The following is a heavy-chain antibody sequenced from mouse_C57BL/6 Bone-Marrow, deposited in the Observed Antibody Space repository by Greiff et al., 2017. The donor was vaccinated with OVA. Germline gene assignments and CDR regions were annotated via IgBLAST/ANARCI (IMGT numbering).Heavy chain of an antibody. CDR3: ARPFYYGGAWFAY. V-gene: IGHV5-12*01. J-gene: IGHJ3*01. Sequence: EVQGVESGGGLVQPGGSLKLSCAASGFTFSDYYMYWVRQTPEKRLEWVAYISNGGGSTYYPDTVKGRFTISRDNAKNTLYLQMSRLKSEDTAMYYCARPFYYGGAWFAYWGQGTLVTVSA. D-gene: IGHD1-1*02. CDR1: GFTFSDYY. CDR2: ISNGGGST.